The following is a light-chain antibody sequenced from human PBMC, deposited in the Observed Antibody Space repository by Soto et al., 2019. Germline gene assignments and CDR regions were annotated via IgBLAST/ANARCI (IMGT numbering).Light chain of an antibody. CDR3: SSYTSSSTLDV. V-gene: IGLV2-14*01. CDR2: EVS. J-gene: IGLJ1*01. Sequence: QSALTQHASVSGSPGQSITISCTGTSSDVGGYNYVSWYQQHPGKAPKLKIYEVSNRPSGVSNRFSGSKSGNTASLTISGLQSEDEADYYCSSYTSSSTLDVFRTGTKVTVL. CDR1: SSDVGGYNY.